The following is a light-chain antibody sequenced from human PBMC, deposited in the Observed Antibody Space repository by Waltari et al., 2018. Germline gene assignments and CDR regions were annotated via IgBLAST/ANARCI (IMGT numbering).Light chain of an antibody. Sequence: AIQLTQSPSSLSASVGDRVTITCRASQGITSGLAWDQQKPGKAPELLISDASNLETGVPSRFSGSGSGTDFTLTIPSLQPEHFATYYCQHFNTYFRATFGGGTKVAIK. CDR3: QHFNTYFRAT. J-gene: IGKJ4*01. CDR1: QGITSG. CDR2: DAS. V-gene: IGKV1-13*02.